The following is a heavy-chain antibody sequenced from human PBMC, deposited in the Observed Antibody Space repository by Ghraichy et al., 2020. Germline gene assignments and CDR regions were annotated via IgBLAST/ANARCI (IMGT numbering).Heavy chain of an antibody. D-gene: IGHD5-18*01. CDR2: IYYSGST. CDR1: GGSISSHY. CDR3: ARLDSGHFYGYSHFDH. Sequence: SETLSLTCTVSGGSISSHYWSWIRQPPGKGLQYIGYIYYSGSTNYNPSLKSRVSISVDTSKNQFSLKLSSVTAADTAVYYCARLDSGHFYGYSHFDHWGQGALVTVSP. V-gene: IGHV4-59*08. J-gene: IGHJ4*02.